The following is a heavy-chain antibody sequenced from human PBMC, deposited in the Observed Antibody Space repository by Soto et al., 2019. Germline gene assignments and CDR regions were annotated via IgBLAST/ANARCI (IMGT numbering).Heavy chain of an antibody. CDR2: ISAYNGNT. V-gene: IGHV1-18*04. CDR3: ARGLDSSDGDAFDI. CDR1: GGTFSRYT. D-gene: IGHD3-22*01. J-gene: IGHJ3*02. Sequence: ASVKVSCKAPGGTFSRYTINWVRQAPGQGLEWMGWISAYNGNTNYAQKLQGRVTMTTDTSTSTAYMELRSLRSDDTAVYYCARGLDSSDGDAFDIWGQGTMVTVSS.